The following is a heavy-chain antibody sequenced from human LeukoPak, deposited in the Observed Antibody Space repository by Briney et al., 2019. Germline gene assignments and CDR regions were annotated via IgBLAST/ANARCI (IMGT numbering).Heavy chain of an antibody. V-gene: IGHV4-39*01. J-gene: IGHJ2*01. Sequence: SETLSLTCTVSGGSISSSSYYWGWLRQPPGKGLEWIGSIYYSGSTYYNPSLKSRVTISVDTSKNQFSLKLSSVTAADTAVYYCARPSSSIAARPPRGYFDLWGRGTLVTVSS. CDR3: ARPSSSIAARPPRGYFDL. CDR2: IYYSGST. D-gene: IGHD6-6*01. CDR1: GGSISSSSYY.